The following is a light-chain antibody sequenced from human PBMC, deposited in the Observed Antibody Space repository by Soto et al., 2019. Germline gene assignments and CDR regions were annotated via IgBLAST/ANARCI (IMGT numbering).Light chain of an antibody. J-gene: IGLJ1*01. V-gene: IGLV2-11*01. CDR2: DVS. Sequence: QSVLTQPRSVSGSPGQSVTISCTGTSSDVGGYNYVSWYQQHPGKAPKLLIYDVSKRPSGVPDRFSGSKSGNTASLTISGLQAEDESAYYCCLYAGNNTHYVFAAGTKLTVL. CDR3: CLYAGNNTHYV. CDR1: SSDVGGYNY.